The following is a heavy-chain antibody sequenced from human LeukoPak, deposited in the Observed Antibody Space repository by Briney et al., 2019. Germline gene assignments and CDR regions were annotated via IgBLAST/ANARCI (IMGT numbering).Heavy chain of an antibody. J-gene: IGHJ5*02. D-gene: IGHD3-3*01. Sequence: GGSLRLSCAASGFTFSSYWMSWVRQAPGKGLEWVANIKQDGSEKYYVDSVKGRFTISRDNAKNSLYLQMNSLRAEDTAVYYCARDRPRPKLEWLLVSNLPNWFDPWGQGTLATVSS. CDR1: GFTFSSYW. V-gene: IGHV3-7*01. CDR2: IKQDGSEK. CDR3: ARDRPRPKLEWLLVSNLPNWFDP.